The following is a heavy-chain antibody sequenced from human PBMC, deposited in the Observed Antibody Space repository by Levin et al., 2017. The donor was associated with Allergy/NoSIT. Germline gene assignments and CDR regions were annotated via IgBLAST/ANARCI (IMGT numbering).Heavy chain of an antibody. CDR3: ARDHNPVYYDSSGYCFDY. V-gene: IGHV3-30*04. J-gene: IGHJ4*02. Sequence: GESLKISCAASGFTFSSYAMHWVRQAPGKGLEWVAVISYDGSNKYYADSVKGRFTISRDNSKNTLYLQMNSLRAEDTAVYYCARDHNPVYYDSSGYCFDYWGQGTLVTVSS. CDR2: ISYDGSNK. D-gene: IGHD3-22*01. CDR1: GFTFSSYA.